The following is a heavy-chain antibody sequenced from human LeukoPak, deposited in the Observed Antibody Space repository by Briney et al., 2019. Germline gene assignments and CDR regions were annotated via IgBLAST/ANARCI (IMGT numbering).Heavy chain of an antibody. V-gene: IGHV3-73*01. J-gene: IGHJ6*03. D-gene: IGHD2-15*01. CDR3: AREPVLGYCSGGSCYPQNYYMDV. Sequence: PGGSLRLSCAASGFTFSGCAMHWVRQAWGKGGEGVGRIRRKANSYATAYAASVKGIFTSAREEKKNTAYLQMNSLKTEDTAVYYCAREPVLGYCSGGSCYPQNYYMDVWGKGTTVTVSS. CDR1: GFTFSGCA. CDR2: IRRKANSYAT.